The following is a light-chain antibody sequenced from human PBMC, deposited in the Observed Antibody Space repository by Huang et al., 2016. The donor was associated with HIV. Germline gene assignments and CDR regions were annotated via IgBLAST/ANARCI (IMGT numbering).Light chain of an antibody. CDR2: AAS. CDR3: QQIYTPPLT. CDR1: QSIRTY. V-gene: IGKV1-39*01. Sequence: DIQMTQSPSSLSASVGDRVTITCRASQSIRTYLNWYQQRPGEAPKLLIYAASSLQSGVPARFSGSGSGTDFTLTISSLQLEDFATYSCQQIYTPPLTFGQGTKVEIK. J-gene: IGKJ1*01.